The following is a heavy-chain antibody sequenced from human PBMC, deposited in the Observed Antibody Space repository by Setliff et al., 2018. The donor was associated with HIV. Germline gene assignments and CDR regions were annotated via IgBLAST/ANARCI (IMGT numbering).Heavy chain of an antibody. CDR3: ARGRSCSSSSCYLVYYYYYGMDV. V-gene: IGHV4-59*11. CDR2: VYNSWGT. CDR1: GGSISSQY. J-gene: IGHJ6*02. D-gene: IGHD2-2*01. Sequence: PSETLSLTCTVSGGSISSQYWSWIRQTPGKGLESIGYVYNSWGTNYNPSLKSRVTISVDTSKNQFSLRLSSVTAADTAVYYCARGRSCSSSSCYLVYYYYYGMDVWGHGSTVTVSS.